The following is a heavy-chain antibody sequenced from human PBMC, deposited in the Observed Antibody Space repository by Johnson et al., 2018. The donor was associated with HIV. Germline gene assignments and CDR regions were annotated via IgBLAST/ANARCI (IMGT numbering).Heavy chain of an antibody. CDR2: LNSDGSST. D-gene: IGHD5-18*01. CDR1: GFTFSSYD. CDR3: TNPDTAMATGAFDI. Sequence: VQLVESGGGLVQPGGSLRLSCAASGFTFSSYDMHWVRPATGKGLVWVSRLNSDGSSTSYADSVKGRFNISRDNAKNTLYLHMNSLKTEDTAVYYCTNPDTAMATGAFDIWGQGTMVTVSS. V-gene: IGHV3-74*02. J-gene: IGHJ3*02.